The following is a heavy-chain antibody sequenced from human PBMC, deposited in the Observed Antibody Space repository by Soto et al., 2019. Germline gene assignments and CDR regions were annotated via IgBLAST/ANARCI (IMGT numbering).Heavy chain of an antibody. D-gene: IGHD3-10*01. J-gene: IGHJ4*02. CDR1: GFTFSSYG. CDR3: AKVPRGFGELSYFAY. CDR2: ISYDGSNK. V-gene: IGHV3-30*18. Sequence: QVQLVESGGGVVQPGRSLRLSCAASGFTFSSYGMHWVRQAPGKGLEWVAVISYDGSNKYYADSVKGRFTISRDNSKNTLYLQMNSLRAEDTAVYYCAKVPRGFGELSYFAYWGQGTLVTVSS.